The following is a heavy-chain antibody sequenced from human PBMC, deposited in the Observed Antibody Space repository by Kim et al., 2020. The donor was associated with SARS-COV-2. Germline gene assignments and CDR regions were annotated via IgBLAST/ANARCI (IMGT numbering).Heavy chain of an antibody. CDR3: ARLVRGYSYGVDY. CDR1: GGSISSGGYY. V-gene: IGHV4-31*03. Sequence: SETLSLTCSVSGGSISSGGYYWSWIRQHPKKGLEWIGYIDYSGSTYYNPSLKSRVTISGDTSKNQFSLKLSSVTAADTAVNYCARLVRGYSYGVDYWGQG. D-gene: IGHD5-18*01. CDR2: IDYSGST. J-gene: IGHJ4*02.